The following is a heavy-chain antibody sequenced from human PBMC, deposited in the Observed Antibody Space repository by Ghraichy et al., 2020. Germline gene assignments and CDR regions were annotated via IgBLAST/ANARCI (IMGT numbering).Heavy chain of an antibody. V-gene: IGHV4-39*01. Sequence: ESLNISCTVSGGSISSSSYYWGWIRQPPGKGLEWIGSIYYSGSTYYNPSLKSRVTISVDTSKNQFSLKLSSVTAADTAVYYCARSGTIPYGMDVWGQGTTVTVSS. CDR3: ARSGTIPYGMDV. CDR1: GGSISSSSYY. J-gene: IGHJ6*02. CDR2: IYYSGST. D-gene: IGHD1-7*01.